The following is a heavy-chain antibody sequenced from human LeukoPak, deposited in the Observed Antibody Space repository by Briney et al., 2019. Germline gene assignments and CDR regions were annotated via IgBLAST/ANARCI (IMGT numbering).Heavy chain of an antibody. CDR1: GYTITSYY. Sequence: ASVKVSCKASGYTITSYYMHWVRQAPGQGLEWMGIINPSGGSTSYAQKFQGRVTMTRDMSTSTVYMELSSLRSEDTAVYYCAGGGYSYAFDPWGQGTLVTVSS. D-gene: IGHD5-18*01. V-gene: IGHV1-46*01. CDR2: INPSGGST. CDR3: AGGGYSYAFDP. J-gene: IGHJ5*02.